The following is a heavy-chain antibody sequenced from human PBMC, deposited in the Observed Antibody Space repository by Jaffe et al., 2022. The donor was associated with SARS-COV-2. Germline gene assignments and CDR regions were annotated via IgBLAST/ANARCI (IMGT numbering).Heavy chain of an antibody. D-gene: IGHD3-16*01. V-gene: IGHV4-59*01. Sequence: QVQLQESGPGLVKPSETLSLTCTVSGGSISSYYWSWIRQPPGKGLEWIGYIYYSGSTNYNPSLKSRVTISVDTSKNQFSLKLSSVTAADTAVYYCARDPLRYDYDDYWGQGTLVTVSS. CDR2: IYYSGST. J-gene: IGHJ4*02. CDR1: GGSISSYY. CDR3: ARDPLRYDYDDY.